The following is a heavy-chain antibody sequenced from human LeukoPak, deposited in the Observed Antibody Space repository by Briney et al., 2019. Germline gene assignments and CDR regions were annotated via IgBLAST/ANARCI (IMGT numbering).Heavy chain of an antibody. Sequence: ASVKVSCKASGYTFTNYAMHWVRQAPGQRLEWMGWINAGNGNTKYSQKFQGRVTITRDTSASTAYMELSSLRSEDTTIYYCARDLQARYYYDSSGRDAFDIWGQGTMVTVSS. D-gene: IGHD3-22*01. J-gene: IGHJ3*02. CDR1: GYTFTNYA. CDR3: ARDLQARYYYDSSGRDAFDI. CDR2: INAGNGNT. V-gene: IGHV1-3*01.